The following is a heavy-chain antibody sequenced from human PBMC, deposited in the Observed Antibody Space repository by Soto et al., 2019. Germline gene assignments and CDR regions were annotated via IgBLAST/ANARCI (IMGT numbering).Heavy chain of an antibody. Sequence: QLQLQESGPGLMKPSETLSLTCTVSGGSISSSTSYWGWVRQPPGKGLEWIASIYDGGNSHYHPSLRIGATISVDTSKIRLSLTLSSAASADTAVYYCASHSSGSRRPGFDYWGQGTLVTVSS. J-gene: IGHJ4*02. V-gene: IGHV4-39*02. CDR3: ASHSSGSRRPGFDY. CDR2: IYDGGNS. CDR1: GGSISSSTSY. D-gene: IGHD1-26*01.